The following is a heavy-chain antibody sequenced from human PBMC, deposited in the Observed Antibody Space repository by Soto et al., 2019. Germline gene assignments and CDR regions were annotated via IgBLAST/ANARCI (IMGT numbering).Heavy chain of an antibody. CDR2: ISHDGSTK. J-gene: IGHJ4*02. D-gene: IGHD5-18*01. CDR3: ANKIQTGH. V-gene: IGHV3-30*18. CDR1: GFTFSSYG. Sequence: QVQLVESGGGVVQPGTSLRLSCAASGFTFSSYGMHWVRQAPGKGLAWVAVISHDGSTKYYADSVKGRFTISRDNSKNTLYLQMNSLRVEDTAVYYWANKIQTGHWGQGTLVIVSS.